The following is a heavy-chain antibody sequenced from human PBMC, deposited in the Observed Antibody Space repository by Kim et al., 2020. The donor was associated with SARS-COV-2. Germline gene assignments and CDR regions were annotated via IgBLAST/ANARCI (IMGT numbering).Heavy chain of an antibody. D-gene: IGHD2-2*02. J-gene: IGHJ4*02. CDR2: IWYDGNKK. V-gene: IGHV3-33*01. CDR1: GFSFSKYG. CDR3: ARKGYHLLYDAGYFDY. Sequence: GGSLRLSCAASGFSFSKYGMNWVRQAPGKGLEWVAVIWYDGNKKYYAESVKGRFTISRDNSKNTLYLQMNSLRVEDTAVYYCARKGYHLLYDAGYFDYWGQGTLVTVSS.